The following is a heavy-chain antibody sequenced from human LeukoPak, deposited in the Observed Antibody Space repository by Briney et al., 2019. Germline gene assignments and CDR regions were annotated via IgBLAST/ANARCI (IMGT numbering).Heavy chain of an antibody. Sequence: SETLSLTCAVYGGSFSGYYWSWIRQPPGKGLEWIGEINHSGSTNYNPSLKSRVTTSVDTSKNQFSLKLSSVTAADTAVYYCARGGPRSYGGRRGAFDIWGQGTMVTVSS. D-gene: IGHD5-18*01. J-gene: IGHJ3*02. CDR1: GGSFSGYY. CDR2: INHSGST. V-gene: IGHV4-34*01. CDR3: ARGGPRSYGGRRGAFDI.